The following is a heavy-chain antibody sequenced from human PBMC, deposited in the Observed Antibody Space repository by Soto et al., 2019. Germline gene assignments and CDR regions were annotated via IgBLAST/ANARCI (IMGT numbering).Heavy chain of an antibody. CDR2: ISATGGGT. D-gene: IGHD6-25*01. V-gene: IGHV3-23*01. CDR1: GFKFSNYA. CDR3: AKDRRAAGNSAFYFDF. Sequence: PGGSLRLSCAASGFKFSNYAMSWVRQAPGKGLEWVSLISATGGGTYYADSVKGRFTISRANSHNTLYLQVHSLTAEDTAVYYCAKDRRAAGNSAFYFDFWGQGAQVTVSS. J-gene: IGHJ4*02.